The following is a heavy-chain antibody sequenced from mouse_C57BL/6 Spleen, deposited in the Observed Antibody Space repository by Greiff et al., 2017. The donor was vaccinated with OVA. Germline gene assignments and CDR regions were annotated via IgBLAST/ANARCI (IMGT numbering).Heavy chain of an antibody. CDR3: ARYYGSSYLDY. J-gene: IGHJ2*01. Sequence: QVQLQQPGAELVKPGASVTLSCKASGYTFTSYWMQWVKQRPGQGLEWIGEIDPSDSYTNYNQKFKGKATLTVDTSSSTAYMQLSSLTSEDSAVYYCARYYGSSYLDYWGQGTTLTVSS. CDR1: GYTFTSYW. V-gene: IGHV1-50*01. CDR2: IDPSDSYT. D-gene: IGHD1-1*01.